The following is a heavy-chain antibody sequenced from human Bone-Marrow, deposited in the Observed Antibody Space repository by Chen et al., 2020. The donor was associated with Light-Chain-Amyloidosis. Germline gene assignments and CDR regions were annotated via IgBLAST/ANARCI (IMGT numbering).Heavy chain of an antibody. J-gene: IGHJ4*02. CDR1: GYTFSNYW. V-gene: IGHV5-51*01. Sequence: EVQLEQSGPEVKKPGESLKISCKGSGYTFSNYWIGWVRQMPGKGLEWMGVIYPDDSDARYSPSFVGQVTISADKSITTAYLQLRSLKASDTAMYYCARRRDGYNFDYWGQGTLVTVSS. D-gene: IGHD5-12*01. CDR3: ARRRDGYNFDY. CDR2: IYPDDSDA.